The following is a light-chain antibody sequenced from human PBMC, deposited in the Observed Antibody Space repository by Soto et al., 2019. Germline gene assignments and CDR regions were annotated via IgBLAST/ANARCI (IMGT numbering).Light chain of an antibody. Sequence: EIVLTQSPATLSLSPGERATLSCRASQSVSSYLAWYHQKPGQAPRLLIYDASNRATGIPARFSGSGSGTDFTLTISSREPEDFAVYYCQQRSNFFGPGTKVDIK. CDR1: QSVSSY. CDR3: QQRSNF. V-gene: IGKV3-11*01. CDR2: DAS. J-gene: IGKJ3*01.